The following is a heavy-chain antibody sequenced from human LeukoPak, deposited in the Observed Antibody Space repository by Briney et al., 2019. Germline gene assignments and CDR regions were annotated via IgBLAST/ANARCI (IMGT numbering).Heavy chain of an antibody. J-gene: IGHJ5*02. CDR3: ARDGYSYGLGWFDP. CDR1: GGSISSYY. D-gene: IGHD5-18*01. V-gene: IGHV4-4*07. Sequence: PSETLSLTCTVSGGSISSYYWSWIRQPAGKGLEWIGRIYTSGSTNYNHSLKSRVTISVDTSKNQFSLRLTSVTAADTAVYFCARDGYSYGLGWFDPWGQGTLVTVSS. CDR2: IYTSGST.